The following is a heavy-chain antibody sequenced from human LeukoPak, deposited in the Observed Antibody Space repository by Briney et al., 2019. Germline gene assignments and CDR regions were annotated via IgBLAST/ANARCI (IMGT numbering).Heavy chain of an antibody. CDR1: GFTLSSYW. V-gene: IGHV3-7*01. CDR3: ARDIGYCSSTSCYGIPLFDY. J-gene: IGHJ4*02. Sequence: GGSLRLSCAASGFTLSSYWMSWVRQAPGKGLEWVANIKQDGSEKYYVDSVKGRFTISRDNAKNSLYLQMNSLRAEDTAVYYCARDIGYCSSTSCYGIPLFDYWGQGTLVTVSS. CDR2: IKQDGSEK. D-gene: IGHD2-2*01.